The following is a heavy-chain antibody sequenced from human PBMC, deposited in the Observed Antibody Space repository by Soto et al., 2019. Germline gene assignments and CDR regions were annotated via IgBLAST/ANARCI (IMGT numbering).Heavy chain of an antibody. D-gene: IGHD1-26*01. CDR2: ISYDGSKT. Sequence: QVQLVESGGGVVQPGRSLRLSCAASGFTFSGYAMHWVRQAPGKGLEWVAVISYDGSKTYHADSVKGRFTISRDNSKNTLYLQMNSLRAEDTAVYYCATENKHWELLYWGQGTLVTVSS. CDR1: GFTFSGYA. V-gene: IGHV3-30-3*01. J-gene: IGHJ4*02. CDR3: ATENKHWELLY.